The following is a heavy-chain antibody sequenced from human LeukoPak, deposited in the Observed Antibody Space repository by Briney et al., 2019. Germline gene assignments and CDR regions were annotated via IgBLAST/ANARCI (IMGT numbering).Heavy chain of an antibody. Sequence: PSETLSLTCAVSGGSPSSDYCSCSRQPPGKGLEWIGDIYYSVSTSDNPSLKSGVTISVDTSKNQLSLKLSSVTAAGTAVYYCARDTMEVVVAARNAYYYYGMDVWGKGTTVTVSS. V-gene: IGHV4-59*01. J-gene: IGHJ6*04. CDR1: GGSPSSDY. D-gene: IGHD2-15*01. CDR3: ARDTMEVVVAARNAYYYYGMDV. CDR2: IYYSVST.